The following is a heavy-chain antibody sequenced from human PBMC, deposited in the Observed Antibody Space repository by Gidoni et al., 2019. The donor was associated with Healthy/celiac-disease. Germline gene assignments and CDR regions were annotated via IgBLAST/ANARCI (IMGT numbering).Heavy chain of an antibody. CDR1: GFTFSSYE. J-gene: IGHJ4*02. CDR2: ISSSGSTI. Sequence: EVQLVESGGGLVQPGGSLRLSCAASGFTFSSYEMNWVRQAPGKGLGGVSYISSSGSTIYYADSVKGRFTISRDNAKNSLYLKMNSLRAEDTAVYYCARDGRGGDYWGQGTLVTVSS. V-gene: IGHV3-48*03. CDR3: ARDGRGGDY. D-gene: IGHD3-10*01.